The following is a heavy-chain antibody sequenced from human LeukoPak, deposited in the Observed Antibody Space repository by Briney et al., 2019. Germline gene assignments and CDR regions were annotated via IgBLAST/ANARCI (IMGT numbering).Heavy chain of an antibody. D-gene: IGHD3-3*01. CDR1: GGSISSYY. CDR2: IYYSGST. V-gene: IGHV4-59*08. Sequence: SETLSLTCTVSGGSISSYYWSWIRQPPGKGLEWIGYIYYSGSTNYNPSLKSRVTISVDTSKNQFSLKLSSVTAADTAVYYCARQSWYYDFWSGYSRNYFDYWGQGTLVTVSS. CDR3: ARQSWYYDFWSGYSRNYFDY. J-gene: IGHJ4*02.